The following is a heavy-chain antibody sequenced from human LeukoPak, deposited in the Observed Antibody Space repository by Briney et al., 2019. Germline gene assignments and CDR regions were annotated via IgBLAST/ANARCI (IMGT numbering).Heavy chain of an antibody. Sequence: PGGSLRLSCAASGFTFSGYAMNWVRQAPGKGLEWVSYISSSGTTISYTDSVKGRFTISRDNAKNSLYLQMNSLRAEDTAVYYCARDYRSTFDYWGQGTLVTVSS. V-gene: IGHV3-48*03. J-gene: IGHJ4*02. CDR3: ARDYRSTFDY. D-gene: IGHD1-26*01. CDR1: GFTFSGYA. CDR2: ISSSGTTI.